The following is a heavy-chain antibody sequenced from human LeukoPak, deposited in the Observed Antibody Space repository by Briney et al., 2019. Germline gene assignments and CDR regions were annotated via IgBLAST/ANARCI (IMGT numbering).Heavy chain of an antibody. CDR3: ARDCGGHCYPRYYYGMDV. CDR2: IYYSGGT. CDR1: GGSISSGGHN. Sequence: SETLSLTSTLSGGSISSGGHNWSWLRPHPGTGLEWIGCIYYSGGTYYNPSLRSRVTMSVDTSKNQFSLDLSSVTAADTAVYYCARDCGGHCYPRYYYGMDVWGQGTTVSVSS. J-gene: IGHJ6*02. V-gene: IGHV4-31*03. D-gene: IGHD2-21*02.